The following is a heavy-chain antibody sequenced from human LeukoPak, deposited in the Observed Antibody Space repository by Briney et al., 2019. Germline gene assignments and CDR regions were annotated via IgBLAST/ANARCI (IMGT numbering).Heavy chain of an antibody. D-gene: IGHD3-22*01. CDR3: AKDPIRSGYYPNWFDP. CDR1: GFTFSTYG. CDR2: IRYDGSNK. V-gene: IGHV3-30*02. J-gene: IGHJ5*02. Sequence: GGSLRLSCAASGFTFSTYGMNWVRQAPGKGLEWVAFIRYDGSNKYYADSVKGRFTISRDTSKNTLYLQMNSLRAEDTAVYYCAKDPIRSGYYPNWFDPWGRGTLVTVSS.